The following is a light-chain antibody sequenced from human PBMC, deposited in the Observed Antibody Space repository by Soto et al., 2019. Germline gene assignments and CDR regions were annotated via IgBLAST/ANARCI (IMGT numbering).Light chain of an antibody. CDR1: QSVSRSF. CDR2: GAS. V-gene: IGKV3-20*01. Sequence: EIVLTQSPGTLSLSPGERATLSCRASQSVSRSFLAWYQHKPGQAPRLLIYGASSRATDVPDRFSGSGSGTDFTLTINRLEPEDFAVYYCQHYGSSPFTFGQGTKLEIK. J-gene: IGKJ2*01. CDR3: QHYGSSPFT.